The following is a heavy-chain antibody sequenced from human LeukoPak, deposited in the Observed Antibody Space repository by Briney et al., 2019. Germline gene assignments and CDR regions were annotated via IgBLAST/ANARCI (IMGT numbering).Heavy chain of an antibody. CDR2: IIPILGIA. CDR1: VYTFTGYY. CDR3: ATPTYGSGSYLDY. Sequence: SVNVSCKASVYTFTGYYMHWVRQAPGQGLEWTGRIIPILGIANYAQKFQGRVTITADKSTSTAYMELSSLRSEDTAVYYCATPTYGSGSYLDYWGQGTLVTVSS. V-gene: IGHV1-69*02. J-gene: IGHJ4*02. D-gene: IGHD3-10*01.